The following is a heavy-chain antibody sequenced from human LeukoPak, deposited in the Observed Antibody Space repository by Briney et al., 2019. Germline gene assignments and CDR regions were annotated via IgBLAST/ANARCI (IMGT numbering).Heavy chain of an antibody. D-gene: IGHD3-22*01. CDR3: ARGEAGYYESSGYYGYYFDY. CDR1: GASISSYY. Sequence: SETLSLTCTVSGASISSYYWTWIRQPPGKGLEWSGSIYYSGSTYYNPSLKSRVTISVETSKKPFSLKLSSVTAADTAVYYCARGEAGYYESSGYYGYYFDYWGQGTLVTVSS. J-gene: IGHJ4*02. V-gene: IGHV4-59*12. CDR2: IYYSGST.